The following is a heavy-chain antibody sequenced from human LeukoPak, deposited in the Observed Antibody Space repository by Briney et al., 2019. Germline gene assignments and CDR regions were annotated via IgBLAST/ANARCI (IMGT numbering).Heavy chain of an antibody. CDR2: ISSSSSYI. Sequence: GGSLRLSCAASGFTFSSYSMNWVRQAPGKGLEWVSSISSSSSYIYYADSVKGRFTISRDNAKNSLYLQMNSLRAEDTAVYYCARASGIAAAGTRGYGMDVWGKGTTVTVSS. J-gene: IGHJ6*04. D-gene: IGHD6-13*01. CDR1: GFTFSSYS. CDR3: ARASGIAAAGTRGYGMDV. V-gene: IGHV3-21*01.